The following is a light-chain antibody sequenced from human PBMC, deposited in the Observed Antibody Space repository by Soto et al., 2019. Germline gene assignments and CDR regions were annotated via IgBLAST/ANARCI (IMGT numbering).Light chain of an antibody. CDR1: QSVGTR. Sequence: EILLTQSPDTLALSPGERATLSCGAAQSVGTRLAWYQHKTGQAPRLLISGASSRATGIPDRFTGSGSETSFTLTISRLEHEDFALYYCQHYQSGHPITFGQGTRLEIK. CDR2: GAS. V-gene: IGKV3-20*01. J-gene: IGKJ5*01. CDR3: QHYQSGHPIT.